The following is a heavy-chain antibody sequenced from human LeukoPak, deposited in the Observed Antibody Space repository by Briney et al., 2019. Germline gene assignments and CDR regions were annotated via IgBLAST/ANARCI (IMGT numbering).Heavy chain of an antibody. D-gene: IGHD5-12*01. Sequence: GGSLRLSCAASGFTVSSNYMSWVRQAPGKGLEWVSVIYSGGSTYFADSVKGRFTISRDNSKKTLYLQMNSLRAEDTAIYYCAKEQRAYSGYVVGSCFDPWGQGSLVTVSS. J-gene: IGHJ5*02. CDR3: AKEQRAYSGYVVGSCFDP. CDR2: IYSGGST. CDR1: GFTVSSNY. V-gene: IGHV3-66*01.